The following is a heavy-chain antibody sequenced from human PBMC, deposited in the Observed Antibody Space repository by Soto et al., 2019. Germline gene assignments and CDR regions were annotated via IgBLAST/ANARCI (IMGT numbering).Heavy chain of an antibody. CDR1: GGSISSGDYY. V-gene: IGHV4-30-4*01. Sequence: QVQLQESGPGLVKPSQTLSLTCTVSGGSISSGDYYWSWIRQPPGKGLEWIGYIYYSGSTYYNPSLKSRVTISVDTSKNQFSLKLSSVTAADTAVYYCARDRAGYDFWRGYGMDVWGQGTTVTVSS. CDR3: ARDRAGYDFWRGYGMDV. J-gene: IGHJ6*02. CDR2: IYYSGST. D-gene: IGHD3-3*01.